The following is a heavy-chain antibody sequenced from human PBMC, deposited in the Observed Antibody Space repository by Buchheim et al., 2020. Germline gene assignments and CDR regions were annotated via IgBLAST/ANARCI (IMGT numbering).Heavy chain of an antibody. CDR3: ARSTNGTYYVDF. Sequence: QVQLVQSGAAVGKPGSSVKVSCKASGGLFNRYTINWVRQAPGQGLEWMGRIVPVLDKADYAQKFQDIVTITADKSTSTSYLELTTLRSEDTAVYYCARSTNGTYYVDFWGQGTL. J-gene: IGHJ4*02. CDR2: IVPVLDKA. D-gene: IGHD3-10*01. CDR1: GGLFNRYT. V-gene: IGHV1-69*02.